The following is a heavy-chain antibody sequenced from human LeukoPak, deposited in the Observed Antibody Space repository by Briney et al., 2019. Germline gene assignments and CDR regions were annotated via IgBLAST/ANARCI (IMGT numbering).Heavy chain of an antibody. CDR1: GFTFSSYG. D-gene: IGHD3-22*01. J-gene: IGHJ4*02. V-gene: IGHV3-33*06. CDR3: AKDLRGLYDSSGYLDY. Sequence: SGGSLRLSCAASGFTFSSYGMHWVRQAPGKGLEWVAVIWYDGSNKYYADSVKGRFTISRDNSKNTLYLQMNSLRAEDTAVYYCAKDLRGLYDSSGYLDYWGREPWSPSPQ. CDR2: IWYDGSNK.